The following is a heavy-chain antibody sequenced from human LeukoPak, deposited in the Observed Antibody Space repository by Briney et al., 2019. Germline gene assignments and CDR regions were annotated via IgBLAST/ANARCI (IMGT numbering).Heavy chain of an antibody. V-gene: IGHV1-8*01. J-gene: IGHJ3*01. CDR2: MNPNSGNT. Sequence: ASVKVSCKASGYTFTSYDINWVRQATGQGLEWMGWMNPNSGNTGYAQKFQGRVTMTRNTSISTAYMELSSLRSEDTAVYYCARGQYSSGWDDNAFDLWGQGTMVTVSS. CDR1: GYTFTSYD. D-gene: IGHD6-19*01. CDR3: ARGQYSSGWDDNAFDL.